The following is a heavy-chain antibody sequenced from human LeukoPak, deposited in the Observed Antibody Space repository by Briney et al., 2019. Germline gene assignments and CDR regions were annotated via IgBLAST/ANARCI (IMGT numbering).Heavy chain of an antibody. D-gene: IGHD6-19*01. Sequence: RASVKVSCKASGGTFSSYAISWVRQAPGQGLEWMGGIIPIFGTANYAQKFQGRVTITADESTSTAYMELSSLRSEDTAVYYCARERFSSGWKYNWFDPWGQGTLVTVSS. CDR3: ARERFSSGWKYNWFDP. CDR1: GGTFSSYA. CDR2: IIPIFGTA. J-gene: IGHJ5*02. V-gene: IGHV1-69*13.